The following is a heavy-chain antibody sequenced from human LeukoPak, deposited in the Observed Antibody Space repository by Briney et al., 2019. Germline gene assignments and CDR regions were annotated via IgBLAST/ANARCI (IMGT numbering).Heavy chain of an antibody. Sequence: GGSLRLACTASGFTFGDYAMSWVRQAPGKGLEWVGFIRSKAYGGTTEYAASVKGRFTISRDDSKSIAYLQMNSLKTEDTAVYYCTRHAYYDILTGPHEDWGQGTLVTVSS. D-gene: IGHD3-9*01. CDR2: IRSKAYGGTT. CDR1: GFTFGDYA. V-gene: IGHV3-49*04. J-gene: IGHJ4*02. CDR3: TRHAYYDILTGPHED.